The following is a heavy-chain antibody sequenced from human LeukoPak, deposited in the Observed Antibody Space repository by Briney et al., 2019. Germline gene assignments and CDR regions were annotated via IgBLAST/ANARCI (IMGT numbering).Heavy chain of an antibody. CDR1: GFTFSSYS. D-gene: IGHD2-8*01. CDR3: ARGGSNGSRNFDY. Sequence: PGGSLRLSCAASGFTFSSYSMNWVRQAPGKGREWVSYISISSSTIYYADSVKGRFTISRDNAKNSLYLQMNSLRDEDTAVYYGARGGSNGSRNFDYWGEGTLVTVSS. V-gene: IGHV3-48*02. CDR2: ISISSSTI. J-gene: IGHJ4*02.